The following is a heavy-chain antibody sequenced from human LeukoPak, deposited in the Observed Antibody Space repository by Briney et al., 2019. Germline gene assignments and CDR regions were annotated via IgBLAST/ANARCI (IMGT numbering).Heavy chain of an antibody. J-gene: IGHJ2*01. CDR2: INTNTGNP. CDR3: ARDFRYGDYGYWYFDL. CDR1: GYTFTSYA. Sequence: EASVKVSCKASGYTFTSYAMNWVRQAPGQGLEWMGWINTNTGNPTYAQGFTGRFVFSLDTSVSTAYLQISSLKAEDTAVYYCARDFRYGDYGYWYFDLCGRGTPVTVSS. D-gene: IGHD4-17*01. V-gene: IGHV7-4-1*02.